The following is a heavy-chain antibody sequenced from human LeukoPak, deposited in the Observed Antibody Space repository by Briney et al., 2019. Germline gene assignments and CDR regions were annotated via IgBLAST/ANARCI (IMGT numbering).Heavy chain of an antibody. CDR3: ARDRGTGFDY. CDR2: ITSSSSYI. V-gene: IGHV3-21*01. Sequence: GGSLRLSCAASRFIFSNYTMNWVRQAPGKGLEWVSSITSSSSYIFYADSVKGRFTISRDNAKNSLFLQMNSLRAEDTAVYYCARDRGTGFDYWGQGTLVTVSS. CDR1: RFIFSNYT. J-gene: IGHJ4*02. D-gene: IGHD1-1*01.